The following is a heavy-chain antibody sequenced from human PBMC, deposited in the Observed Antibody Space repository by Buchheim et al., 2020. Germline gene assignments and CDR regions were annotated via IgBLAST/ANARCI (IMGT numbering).Heavy chain of an antibody. V-gene: IGHV3-30-3*01. CDR1: GFIFSNYA. Sequence: QVQLVESGGGVVQPGRSLRLSCAASGFIFSNYALHWVRQAPGKGLEWVATISYDEVDKYYADSVKGRFTISRDNSKNTLYLHMNSLRPEDSAVYYCARPTAYSGWFFRVDSWGQGTL. J-gene: IGHJ4*02. CDR2: ISYDEVDK. D-gene: IGHD6-19*01. CDR3: ARPTAYSGWFFRVDS.